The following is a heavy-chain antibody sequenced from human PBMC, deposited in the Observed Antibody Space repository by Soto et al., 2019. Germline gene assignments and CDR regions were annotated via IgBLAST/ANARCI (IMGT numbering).Heavy chain of an antibody. CDR3: TRGGTSATYWGLFDY. CDR2: INGDGSTT. Sequence: GGSLRLSCVGTGLNFDDFAMHWVRQAPGKGLVWVSRINGDGSTTTYADFVKGRFTISRDNAKNTLYLQMDSLGADDTAVYYCTRGGTSATYWGLFDYWGQGALVTVSS. V-gene: IGHV3-74*01. J-gene: IGHJ4*02. D-gene: IGHD7-27*01. CDR1: GLNFDDFA.